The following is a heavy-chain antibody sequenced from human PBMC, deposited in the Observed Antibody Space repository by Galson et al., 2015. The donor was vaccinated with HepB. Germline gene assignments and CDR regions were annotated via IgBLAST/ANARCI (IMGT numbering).Heavy chain of an antibody. CDR1: GGSISSGGYY. CDR3: ARGTYDYILSWFDP. D-gene: IGHD3-16*01. CDR2: IYYSGST. J-gene: IGHJ5*02. Sequence: TLSLTCTVSGGSISSGGYYWSWIRQHPGKGLEWIGYIYYSGSTYYNPSLKSRVTISVDTSKNQFSLKLSSVTAADTAVYYCARGTYDYILSWFDPWGQGTLVTVSS. V-gene: IGHV4-31*03.